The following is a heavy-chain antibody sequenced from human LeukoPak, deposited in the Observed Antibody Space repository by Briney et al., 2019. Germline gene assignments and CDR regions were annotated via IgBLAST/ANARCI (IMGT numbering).Heavy chain of an antibody. CDR3: ARSAPYYYYMDV. V-gene: IGHV1-8*03. J-gene: IGHJ6*03. Sequence: ASVKVSCKASGYTFTSYDINWVRQATGQGLEWMGWMNPNSGNTGYAQKFQSRVTITRNTSISTAYMELSSLRSEDTAVYYCARSAPYYYYMDVWGKGTTVTVSS. CDR2: MNPNSGNT. CDR1: GYTFTSYD.